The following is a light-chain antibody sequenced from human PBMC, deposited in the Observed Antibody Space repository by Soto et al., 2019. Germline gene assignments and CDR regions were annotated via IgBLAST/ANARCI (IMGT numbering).Light chain of an antibody. Sequence: QSALTQPHSVSGSPGQSVAISCTGTSSDVGGYNYVSWYQQHPGKVPKLLIYDVSKRPSGVPDRFSGSKSDNTASLTISGLQAEDEADYYCCSYAGSPVVFGTGTKLTVL. CDR2: DVS. CDR1: SSDVGGYNY. V-gene: IGLV2-11*01. CDR3: CSYAGSPVV. J-gene: IGLJ1*01.